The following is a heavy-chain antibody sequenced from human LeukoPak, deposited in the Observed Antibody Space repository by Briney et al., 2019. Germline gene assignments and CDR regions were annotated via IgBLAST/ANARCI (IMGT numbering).Heavy chain of an antibody. V-gene: IGHV3-23*01. CDR1: GFSFSSYA. J-gene: IGHJ6*02. CDR2: IDAGGGDT. Sequence: GASLRLSCAASGFSFSSYAMTWVRQAPGKGLEWVSSIDAGGGDTYHSDSVKRRFTISRDNSMNTLYLQMNSLRADDTAVYYCGRPTKYWLVRGNGVDVWGQGTTVTVSS. CDR3: GRPTKYWLVRGNGVDV. D-gene: IGHD6-19*01.